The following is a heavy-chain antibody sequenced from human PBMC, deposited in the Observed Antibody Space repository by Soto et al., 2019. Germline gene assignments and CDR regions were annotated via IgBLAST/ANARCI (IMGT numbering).Heavy chain of an antibody. Sequence: GGSLRLSCAASGFRFSSYGMHWVRQAPGKGLEWVSVISYDGSNKYYADSVKGRFTISRDNSKNTLYLQMNSLRAEDTAVYYCAKDAVLSRYQHDSYYFDYWGQGTLVTVSS. CDR2: ISYDGSNK. V-gene: IGHV3-30*18. CDR3: AKDAVLSRYQHDSYYFDY. J-gene: IGHJ4*02. D-gene: IGHD2-2*01. CDR1: GFRFSSYG.